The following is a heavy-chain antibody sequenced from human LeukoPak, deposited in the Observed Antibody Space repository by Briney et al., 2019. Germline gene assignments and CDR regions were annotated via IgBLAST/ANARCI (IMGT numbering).Heavy chain of an antibody. V-gene: IGHV1-18*01. J-gene: IGHJ5*02. CDR3: ADWSEGGFAP. Sequence: GASVKVSCKASGYIFSTYGFSWVRQAPGQGLEWMGWISSYNGNTNYAQNLQGRVTLTTDTSTTTAYMELRNPRSDDTAVYYCADWSEGGFAPWRQGTLVTVSS. CDR2: ISSYNGNT. CDR1: GYIFSTYG. D-gene: IGHD1-1*01.